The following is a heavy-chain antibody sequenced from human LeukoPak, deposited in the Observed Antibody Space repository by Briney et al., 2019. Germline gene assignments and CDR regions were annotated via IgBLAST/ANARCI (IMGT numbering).Heavy chain of an antibody. J-gene: IGHJ4*02. Sequence: GGSLRLSCAASGFTFSDYYMSWIRQAPGKGLECFSYISSSGSTIYYTDSVKGQFTISRDNAKNSLYLQMNSLRAEDTAVYYCARARGFCSSTSCLIYFDFWGQGTLVTVSS. CDR1: GFTFSDYY. CDR3: ARARGFCSSTSCLIYFDF. CDR2: ISSSGSTI. D-gene: IGHD2-2*01. V-gene: IGHV3-11*04.